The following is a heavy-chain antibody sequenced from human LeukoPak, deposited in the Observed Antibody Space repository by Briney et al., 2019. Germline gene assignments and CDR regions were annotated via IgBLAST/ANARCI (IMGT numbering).Heavy chain of an antibody. V-gene: IGHV1-18*01. CDR3: ARPRAYSGRWVFGY. J-gene: IGHJ4*02. D-gene: IGHD1-26*01. CDR1: GYTFTSYG. CDR2: ISAYNGNT. Sequence: ASVKVSCKASGYTFTSYGISWVRQAPGQGLEWMGWISAYNGNTNYAQKLQGRVTMTTDTSTSTAYMELSRLRSDDTAVYYCARPRAYSGRWVFGYWGQGTLVTVSS.